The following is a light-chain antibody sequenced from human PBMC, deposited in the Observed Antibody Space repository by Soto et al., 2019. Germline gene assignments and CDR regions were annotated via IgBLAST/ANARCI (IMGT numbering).Light chain of an antibody. CDR3: ALYMGSGSVL. V-gene: IGLV8-61*01. CDR1: SGSVSISYY. Sequence: QTVVTQEPSFSVSPGGTVTLTCGLSSGSVSISYYPSWYQQTPGQAPRTLIYSTNSRSSGVPDRFSGSILGNKAALTITGAQADDESHYYCALYMGSGSVLFGGGTQLTVL. CDR2: STN. J-gene: IGLJ2*01.